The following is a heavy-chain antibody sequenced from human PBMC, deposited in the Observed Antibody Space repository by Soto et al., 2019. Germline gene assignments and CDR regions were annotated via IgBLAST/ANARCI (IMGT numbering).Heavy chain of an antibody. CDR1: GFTVSNSY. V-gene: IGHV3-66*01. J-gene: IGHJ4*02. D-gene: IGHD1-1*01. CDR2: IYGGGST. CDR3: ASLYNSFRYIDY. Sequence: EVQLVESGGGMVQPGGSLRLSCAASGFTVSNSYMSWVRQAPGKGLEWVSVIYGGGSTDYADSVKGRFTISRDNSMNTLYLQMNSLRAEDTAVYYCASLYNSFRYIDYWGQGTLVTVSS.